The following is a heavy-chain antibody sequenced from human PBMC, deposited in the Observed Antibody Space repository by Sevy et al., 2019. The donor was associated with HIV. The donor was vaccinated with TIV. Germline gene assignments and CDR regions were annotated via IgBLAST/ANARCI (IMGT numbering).Heavy chain of an antibody. V-gene: IGHV3-30*02. CDR1: GFTFSSYG. Sequence: GGSLRLSCAASGFTFSSYGMHWVRQAPGKGLEWVAFIRYDGSNKYYADSVKGRFTISRDNSKNTLYLQMNSLRAEDTAVYYCAKDHCGGDCYKTLYYFDYWGQGTLVTVSS. CDR2: IRYDGSNK. D-gene: IGHD2-21*01. CDR3: AKDHCGGDCYKTLYYFDY. J-gene: IGHJ4*02.